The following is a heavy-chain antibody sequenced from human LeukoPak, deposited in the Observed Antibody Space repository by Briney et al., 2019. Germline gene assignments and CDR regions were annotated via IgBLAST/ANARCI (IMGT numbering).Heavy chain of an antibody. CDR1: GGSISSYY. D-gene: IGHD2-2*01. CDR2: IYTSGST. V-gene: IGHV4-4*07. Sequence: SETLSLTCTVSGGSISSYYWSWIRQPAGKGLEWIGCIYTSGSTNYNPSLKSRVTMSVDTSKNQFSLKLSSVTAADTAVYYCATGGYCSSTSCYDRNDAFDIWGQGTMVTVSS. J-gene: IGHJ3*02. CDR3: ATGGYCSSTSCYDRNDAFDI.